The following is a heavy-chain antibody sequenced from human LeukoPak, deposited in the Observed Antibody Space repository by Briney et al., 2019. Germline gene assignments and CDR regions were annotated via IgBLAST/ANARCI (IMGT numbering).Heavy chain of an antibody. D-gene: IGHD1-26*01. CDR1: EYSFATYW. V-gene: IGHV5-51*01. Sequence: GESLKISCQGSEYSFATYWIAWLRQMPGKGLEWMGIIYPSDSDTRYSPSFQGQVTISADKSIRTAYLQWSSLKASDTAMYYCARPLQGIVGATGFDYWGQGTLVTVSS. CDR3: ARPLQGIVGATGFDY. J-gene: IGHJ4*02. CDR2: IYPSDSDT.